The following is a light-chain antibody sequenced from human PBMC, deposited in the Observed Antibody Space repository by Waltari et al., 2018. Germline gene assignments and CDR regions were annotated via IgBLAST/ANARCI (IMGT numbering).Light chain of an antibody. V-gene: IGKV1-5*03. CDR1: QSISGW. CDR2: RAS. CDR3: QQYDDYSPT. J-gene: IGKJ1*01. Sequence: DIQMTQSPSTLSASIGDTVTITCRASQSISGWLAWYQHKPGKAPKLLIYRASTLEGGVSSRFSGSRSGTKFALTISSLQPDDFATYYCQQYDDYSPTFGQGTKVDVK.